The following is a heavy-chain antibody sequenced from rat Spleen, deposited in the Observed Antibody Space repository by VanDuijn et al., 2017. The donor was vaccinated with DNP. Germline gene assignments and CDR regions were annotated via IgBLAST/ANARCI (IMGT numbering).Heavy chain of an antibody. CDR1: GFSLTNYG. V-gene: IGHV2-77*01. J-gene: IGHJ2*01. D-gene: IGHD1-10*01. Sequence: QVQMKETGPGLVQTTQTLSVTCTVSGFSLTNYGVHWVRQAPGKGLEWMGIIWGDGSTDYNSALKSRLSISRDTSKSQVFLTSNSLQTDDTAVYYCYNNYFDYWGQGVMVTVSS. CDR2: IWGDGST. CDR3: YNNYFDY.